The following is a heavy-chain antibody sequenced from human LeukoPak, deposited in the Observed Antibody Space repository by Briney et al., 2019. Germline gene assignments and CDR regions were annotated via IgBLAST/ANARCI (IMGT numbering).Heavy chain of an antibody. Sequence: PSETLSLTCAVSGGSISSSNWWSWVRQPPGKGLEWIGEIYHSGSTYYNPSLKSRVTISVDTSKNQFSLKLSSVTAADTAVYYCARTIYSGYDLFDYWGQGTLVTVPS. V-gene: IGHV4-4*02. J-gene: IGHJ4*02. CDR3: ARTIYSGYDLFDY. CDR2: IYHSGST. CDR1: GGSISSSNW. D-gene: IGHD5-12*01.